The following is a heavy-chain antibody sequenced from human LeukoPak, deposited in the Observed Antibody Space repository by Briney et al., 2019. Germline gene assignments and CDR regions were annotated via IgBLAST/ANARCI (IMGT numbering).Heavy chain of an antibody. CDR2: ISYDGSNK. Sequence: PGRSLRLSCAASGFTFSRYAMHWVRQAPGKGVQWAALISYDGSNKYYADSVKGRFTISRDNSKNTLYLQMNSLRAEDTAVYYCARVRIQLWLFRVEIDYWGQGTLVTVSS. CDR3: ARVRIQLWLFRVEIDY. CDR1: GFTFSRYA. V-gene: IGHV3-30*01. D-gene: IGHD5-18*01. J-gene: IGHJ4*02.